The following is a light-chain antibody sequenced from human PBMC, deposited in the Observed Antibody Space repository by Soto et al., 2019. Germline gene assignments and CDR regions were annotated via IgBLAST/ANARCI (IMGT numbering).Light chain of an antibody. J-gene: IGKJ5*01. CDR3: QQYSHLIT. CDR2: DAS. V-gene: IGKV1-33*01. Sequence: DIQMAPSPSSPSSSLGDRVTITCQASQDISNYLNWYQQKLGKAPKLLIYDASNLETGVPSRFSGSGSGTDFTFTISSLQPEDIATYYCQQYSHLITFGQGTRLEI. CDR1: QDISNY.